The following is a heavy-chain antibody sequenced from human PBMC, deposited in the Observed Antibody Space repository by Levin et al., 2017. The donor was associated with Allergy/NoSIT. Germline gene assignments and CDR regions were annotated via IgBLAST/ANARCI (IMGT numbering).Heavy chain of an antibody. Sequence: PGGSLRLSCAASGFTFSSYAMHWVRQAPGKGLEWVAVISYDGSNKYYADSVKGRFTISRDNSKNTLYLQMNSLRAEDTAVYYCARDQGATTPSTYYYGSGSYCPDYWGQGTLVTVSS. V-gene: IGHV3-30-3*01. CDR1: GFTFSSYA. J-gene: IGHJ4*02. D-gene: IGHD3-10*01. CDR3: ARDQGATTPSTYYYGSGSYCPDY. CDR2: ISYDGSNK.